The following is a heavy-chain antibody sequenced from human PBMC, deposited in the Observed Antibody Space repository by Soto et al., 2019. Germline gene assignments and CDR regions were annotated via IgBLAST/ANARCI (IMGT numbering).Heavy chain of an antibody. CDR3: TVWGSGNDFGAA. CDR1: GFTFSDHY. J-gene: IGHJ4*02. CDR2: SKNKADSYTT. Sequence: EVQLVESGGGLVQPGGSLRLSCAASGFTFSDHYMDWVRQAPGKGLERVGRSKNKADSYTTEYAASVKGRFTISRDGSKDSLFLQMNSRKTDDTAVYYCTVWGSGNDFGAAWGQGILVNVSS. V-gene: IGHV3-72*01. D-gene: IGHD3-10*01.